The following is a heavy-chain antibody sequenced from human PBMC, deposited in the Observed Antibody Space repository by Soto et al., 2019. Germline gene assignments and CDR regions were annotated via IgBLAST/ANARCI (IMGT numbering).Heavy chain of an antibody. CDR3: AREAFHDYGDYDGAE. CDR1: GYTFTGYY. Sequence: ASVKVSCKASGYTFTGYYMHWVRQAPGQGLEWMGWINPNSGGTNYAQKFQGRVTMARDTSISTAYMELSRLRSDDTAVYYCAREAFHDYGDYDGAEWGQRTLVTVSS. CDR2: INPNSGGT. D-gene: IGHD4-17*01. V-gene: IGHV1-2*02. J-gene: IGHJ4*02.